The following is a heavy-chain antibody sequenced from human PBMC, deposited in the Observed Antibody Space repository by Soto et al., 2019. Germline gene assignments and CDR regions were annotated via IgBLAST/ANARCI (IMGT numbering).Heavy chain of an antibody. CDR3: ASGNSGYDFDAAFDI. J-gene: IGHJ3*02. V-gene: IGHV3-23*01. Sequence: EVQLLESGGGLVQPGGSLRLSCAASGFIFSGYALSWVRQAPGKGLEWISYIIGSGGSTKYADSVKGRFTISRVNSKNTLYLQMKSLRAEDTAVYYCASGNSGYDFDAAFDIWGQGTMVTVSS. CDR1: GFIFSGYA. D-gene: IGHD5-12*01. CDR2: IIGSGGST.